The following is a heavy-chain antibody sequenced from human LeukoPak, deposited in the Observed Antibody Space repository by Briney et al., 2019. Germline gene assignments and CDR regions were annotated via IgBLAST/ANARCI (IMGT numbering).Heavy chain of an antibody. J-gene: IGHJ6*03. V-gene: IGHV3-43*02. CDR2: ISGDGGST. CDR1: GFTFDDYA. Sequence: PGGSLRLSCAASGFTFDDYAMHWVRQAPGKGLEWVSLISGDGGSTYYADSVKGRFTISRDNSKNSLYLQMNSLRTEDTALYYCAKGALGYDILTGGYYYMDVWGKGTTVTVSS. D-gene: IGHD3-9*01. CDR3: AKGALGYDILTGGYYYMDV.